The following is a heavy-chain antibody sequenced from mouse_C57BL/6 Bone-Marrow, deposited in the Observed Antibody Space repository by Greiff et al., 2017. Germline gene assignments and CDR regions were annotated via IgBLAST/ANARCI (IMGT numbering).Heavy chain of an antibody. V-gene: IGHV5-9*01. CDR2: ISGGGGNT. J-gene: IGHJ1*03. CDR3: ARRSSYWYFDV. CDR1: GFTFSSYT. Sequence: EVMLVESGGGLVKPGGSLKLSCAASGFTFSSYTMSWVRQTPEKRLEWVATISGGGGNTYYPDSVKGRFTISRDNAKNTLYLQMSSLRSEDTALYDCARRSSYWYFDVWGTGTTVTVSS.